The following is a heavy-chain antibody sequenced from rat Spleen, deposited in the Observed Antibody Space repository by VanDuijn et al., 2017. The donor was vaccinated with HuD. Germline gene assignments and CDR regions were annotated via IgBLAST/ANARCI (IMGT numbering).Heavy chain of an antibody. J-gene: IGHJ3*01. CDR3: TRRAGITTNYFDY. CDR1: GFTFSDYN. Sequence: EVQLVESGGGLVQPGRSLKLSCAASGFTFSDYNMAWVRQAPTKGLEWVAYISTGGGSTYYRDSVTGRFTISRDNAKSTLYLQMNSLRSEDTATYYCTRRAGITTNYFDYWGQGTLVTVSS. V-gene: IGHV5-27*01. CDR2: ISTGGGST. D-gene: IGHD1-4*01.